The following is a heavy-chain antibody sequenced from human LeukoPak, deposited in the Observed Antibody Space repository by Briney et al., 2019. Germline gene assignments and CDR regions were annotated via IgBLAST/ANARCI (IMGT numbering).Heavy chain of an antibody. J-gene: IGHJ6*03. V-gene: IGHV3-30*02. Sequence: QAGGSLRLSCAASGFTFSNYGMHWVRQVPGKGLEWVAFIRYDGSNKYYADSVKGRFTMSRDNSKNTLYLQMNSLRVEDTAVYYCAKVSTPLVGYYYYMDVWGKGTTVTFSS. CDR2: IRYDGSNK. CDR1: GFTFSNYG. CDR3: AKVSTPLVGYYYYMDV. D-gene: IGHD2-8*02.